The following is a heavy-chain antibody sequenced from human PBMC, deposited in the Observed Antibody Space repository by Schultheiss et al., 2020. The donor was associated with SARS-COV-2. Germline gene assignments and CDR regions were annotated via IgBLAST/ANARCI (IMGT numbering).Heavy chain of an antibody. J-gene: IGHJ5*02. CDR2: IYHSGST. CDR3: ARDAARYYGSGSSSWFDP. V-gene: IGHV4-38-2*02. CDR1: GYSISSGYY. D-gene: IGHD3-10*01. Sequence: SETLSLTCAVSGYSISSGYYWGWIRQPPGKGLEWIGSIYHSGSTNYNPSLKSRVTISVDTSKNQFSLKLSSVTAADTAVYYCARDAARYYGSGSSSWFDPWGQGTLVTVSS.